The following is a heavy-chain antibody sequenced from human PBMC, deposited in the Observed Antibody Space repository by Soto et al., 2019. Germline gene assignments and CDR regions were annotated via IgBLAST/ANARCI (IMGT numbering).Heavy chain of an antibody. V-gene: IGHV3-23*01. CDR2: ISGSGGST. J-gene: IGHJ4*02. CDR1: GFTFSSYA. D-gene: IGHD3-22*01. Sequence: GGSLRLCCAASGFTFSSYAMSWVRQAPGKGLEWVSAISGSGGSTYYADSVKGRFTISRDNSKNTLYLQMNSLRAEDTAVYYCANLYDSSGYLSYFDYWGQGTLVTVSS. CDR3: ANLYDSSGYLSYFDY.